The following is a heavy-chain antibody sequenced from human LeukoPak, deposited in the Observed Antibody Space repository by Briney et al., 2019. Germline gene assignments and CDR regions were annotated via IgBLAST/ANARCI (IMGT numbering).Heavy chain of an antibody. J-gene: IGHJ5*02. CDR2: MNPNSGNT. CDR1: GYTFSNYD. CDR3: ARAFRHQLLSDH. Sequence: ASVKVSCKTSGYTFSNYDVNWVRQAAGQGPEWMGWMNPNSGNTGYALQFQGRVTMTSDSSISTAYMELSSLRSDDTAVYFCARAFRHQLLSDHWGQGTLVTVSS. V-gene: IGHV1-8*01. D-gene: IGHD2-2*01.